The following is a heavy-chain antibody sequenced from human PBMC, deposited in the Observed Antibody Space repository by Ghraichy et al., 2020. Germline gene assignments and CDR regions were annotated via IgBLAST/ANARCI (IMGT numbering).Heavy chain of an antibody. CDR2: IYTSGST. V-gene: IGHV4-61*02. CDR3: AREDSRYYYYGMDV. Sequence: SQTLSLTCTVSSGSISSGSYYWSWIRQPAGKGLEWIGRIYTSGSTNFNPSLRSRVSISLDTSKNQISLTLSSVTAADTAVYYCAREDSRYYYYGMDVWGQGTTVTVSS. J-gene: IGHJ6*02. D-gene: IGHD6-13*01. CDR1: SGSISSGSYY.